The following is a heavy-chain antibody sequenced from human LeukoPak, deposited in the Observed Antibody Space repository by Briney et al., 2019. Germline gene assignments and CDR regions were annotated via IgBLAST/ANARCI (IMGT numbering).Heavy chain of an antibody. V-gene: IGHV3-30*18. CDR3: AKGIWGYSYGYDYYGMDV. D-gene: IGHD5-18*01. CDR1: GFTFSSYG. J-gene: IGHJ6*02. CDR2: ISYDGSNK. Sequence: GGSLRLSCAASGFTFSSYGMHWVRQAPGKGLEWVAVISYDGSNKYYADSVEGRFTISRDNSKNTLYLQMNSLRAEDTAVYYCAKGIWGYSYGYDYYGMDVWGQGTTVTVSS.